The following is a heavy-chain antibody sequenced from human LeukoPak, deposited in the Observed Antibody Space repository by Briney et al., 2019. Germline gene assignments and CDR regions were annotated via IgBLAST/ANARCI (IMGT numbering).Heavy chain of an antibody. CDR3: ARGSSKWSPPTNWFDP. CDR1: GGTFSSYA. J-gene: IGHJ5*02. V-gene: IGHV1-69*06. D-gene: IGHD2-2*01. Sequence: GASVKVSCKASGGTFSSYAISWVRQAPGQGLEWMGGIIPIFGTANYAQKFQGRVTITADKSTSTAYMELSSLRSEDTAVYYCARGSSKWSPPTNWFDPWGQGTLVTVSS. CDR2: IIPIFGTA.